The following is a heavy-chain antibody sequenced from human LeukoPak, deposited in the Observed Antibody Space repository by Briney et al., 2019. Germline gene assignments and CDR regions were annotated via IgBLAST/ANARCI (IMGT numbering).Heavy chain of an antibody. J-gene: IGHJ4*02. CDR3: ARAAYDSSGYYYFDY. Sequence: PSETLSLTCTVSGDSISSYYWSWIRQPAGKGLEWIGRIYTSGSTSYNPSLKSRVTMSVGTSKSQFSLKLTSLTAADTAVYYCARAAYDSSGYYYFDYWGQGTLVTVSS. CDR2: IYTSGST. V-gene: IGHV4-4*07. CDR1: GDSISSYY. D-gene: IGHD3-22*01.